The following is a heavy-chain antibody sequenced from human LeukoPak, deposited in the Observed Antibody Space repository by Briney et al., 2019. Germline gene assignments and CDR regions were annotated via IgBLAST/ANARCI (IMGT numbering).Heavy chain of an antibody. D-gene: IGHD3-22*01. CDR2: IYYSGST. V-gene: IGHV4-31*03. CDR3: ARGPGITMIVVVNGGAFDI. Sequence: SETLSLTCTVSGGSISSGGYYWSWIRQHPGKGLEWIGYIYYSGSTYYNPSLKSRVTISVDTSKNQFSLKLSSVTAADTAVYYCARGPGITMIVVVNGGAFDIWGQGTMVTVSS. J-gene: IGHJ3*02. CDR1: GGSISSGGYY.